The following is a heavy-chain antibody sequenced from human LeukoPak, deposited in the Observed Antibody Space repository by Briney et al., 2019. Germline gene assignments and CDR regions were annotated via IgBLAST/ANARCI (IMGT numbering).Heavy chain of an antibody. J-gene: IGHJ4*02. D-gene: IGHD3-10*01. CDR2: ISGSGGST. CDR3: AKDPFGESLYYFDY. CDR1: GFTFSSYA. Sequence: PGGSLRLSCAASGFTFSSYAMSWVRQAPGKGLEWVSAISGSGGSTYYADSVKGRFTISRDNSKNTLYLQMNSLRAEDTAVYCCAKDPFGESLYYFDYWGQGTLVTVSS. V-gene: IGHV3-23*01.